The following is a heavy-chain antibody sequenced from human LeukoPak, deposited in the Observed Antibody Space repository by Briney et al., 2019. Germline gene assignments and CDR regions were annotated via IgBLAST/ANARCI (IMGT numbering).Heavy chain of an antibody. V-gene: IGHV1-2*02. CDR2: INPNSGGT. J-gene: IGHJ4*02. CDR3: AVVVVPGSFDY. Sequence: ASVKVSCKASGYTFTGYYMHWVRQAPGQGLEWMGWINPNSGGTKFAQKFQGRVTMTRDTSINTAYMELSRLRSDDTAVYYCAVVVVPGSFDYWGQGTLVTVSS. CDR1: GYTFTGYY. D-gene: IGHD2-2*01.